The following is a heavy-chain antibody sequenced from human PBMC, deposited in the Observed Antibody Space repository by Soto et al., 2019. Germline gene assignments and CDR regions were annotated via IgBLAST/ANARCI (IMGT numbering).Heavy chain of an antibody. J-gene: IGHJ6*02. V-gene: IGHV4-4*07. Sequence: PSETLSLTCTVSGGSISSYYWSWIRQPAGKGLEWIGRIYTSGSTNYNPSLKSRVTMSVDTSKNQFSLKLSSVTAADTAVYYCARDDCSNTGCFSHYYYYGMDVWGQGTTVTVSS. CDR1: GGSISSYY. CDR2: IYTSGST. CDR3: ARDDCSNTGCFSHYYYYGMDV. D-gene: IGHD2-2*01.